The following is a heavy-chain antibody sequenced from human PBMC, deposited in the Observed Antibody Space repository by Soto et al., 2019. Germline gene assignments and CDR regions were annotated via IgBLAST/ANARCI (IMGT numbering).Heavy chain of an antibody. CDR3: AKDRIVTLIVGWQH. Sequence: VGSLTLFCAASGFTFSRYAMSWVRQAPGKGLEWVSAISGSGGSTYYADSVKGRFTISRDNSKNTLYLQMNSLRAEDTAVYYCAKDRIVTLIVGWQHWGQGTLVTVST. D-gene: IGHD3-22*01. CDR2: ISGSGGST. J-gene: IGHJ1*01. V-gene: IGHV3-23*01. CDR1: GFTFSRYA.